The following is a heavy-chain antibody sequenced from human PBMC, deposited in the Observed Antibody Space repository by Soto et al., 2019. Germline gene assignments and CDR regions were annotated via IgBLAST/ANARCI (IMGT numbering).Heavy chain of an antibody. CDR3: ARGDILTGYPYYYYGMDV. V-gene: IGHV4-31*03. CDR2: IYYSGST. CDR1: GGSISSGGYY. D-gene: IGHD3-9*01. Sequence: LSLTCTVSGGSISSGGYYWSWIRQHPGKGLEWIGYIYYSGSTYYNPSLKSRVTISVDTSKNQFSLKLSSVTAADTAVYYCARGDILTGYPYYYYGMDVWGQGTTVTVSS. J-gene: IGHJ6*02.